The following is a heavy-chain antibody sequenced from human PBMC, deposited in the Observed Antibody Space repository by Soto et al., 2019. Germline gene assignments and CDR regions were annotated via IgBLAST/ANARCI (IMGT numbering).Heavy chain of an antibody. Sequence: ASVKVSCKASGYTFTSYGISWVRQAPGQGLEWMGWISAYNGNTNYAQKLQGRVTMTTDTSTSTAYMELRSLRSDDTAVYYCARDGGGGSYPYYFAYWGQGTLVTVSS. D-gene: IGHD1-26*01. CDR1: GYTFTSYG. CDR3: ARDGGGGSYPYYFAY. CDR2: ISAYNGNT. J-gene: IGHJ4*02. V-gene: IGHV1-18*01.